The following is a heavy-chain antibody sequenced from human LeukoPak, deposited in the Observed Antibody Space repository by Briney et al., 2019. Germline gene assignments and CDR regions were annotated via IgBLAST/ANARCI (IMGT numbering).Heavy chain of an antibody. CDR1: GFTFNRYN. V-gene: IGHV3-21*01. D-gene: IGHD2-15*01. CDR2: ISTSSSYI. Sequence: GGSLRLSCAASGFTFNRYNMNWVRRAPGKGLEWVSSISTSSSYIYYADSVRGRFTISRDNAKNSLYLQMNSLRAEDTAVYSGARCADGVSSNSRGWFDPWGQGTLVTVSS. J-gene: IGHJ5*02. CDR3: ARCADGVSSNSRGWFDP.